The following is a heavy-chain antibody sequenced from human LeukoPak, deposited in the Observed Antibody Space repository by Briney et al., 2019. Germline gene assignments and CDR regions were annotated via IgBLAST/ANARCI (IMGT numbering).Heavy chain of an antibody. CDR2: IGSNGVTT. CDR1: GFTFSTYA. J-gene: IGHJ4*02. CDR3: VKLFQMYSLSSAFDY. Sequence: GGSLRLSCSASGFTFSTYAMHWVRQAPGKGLEYVSAIGSNGVTTYYADSVKGRFTISRDNSKNTLDLQMGSLRTEDTAVYYCVKLFQMYSLSSAFDYWGQGTLVTVSS. D-gene: IGHD6-6*01. V-gene: IGHV3-64D*06.